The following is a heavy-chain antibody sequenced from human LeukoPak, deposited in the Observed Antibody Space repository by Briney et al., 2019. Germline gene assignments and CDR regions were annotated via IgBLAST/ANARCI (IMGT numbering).Heavy chain of an antibody. CDR2: ISSRSSTI. V-gene: IGHV3-48*01. CDR1: GFVFSSSG. D-gene: IGHD2/OR15-2a*01. J-gene: IGHJ4*02. Sequence: GGSLRLSCAASGFVFSSSGMSWVRQAPGKGLEWVSYISSRSSTIYYADSVKGRFTISRDNAKNSLYLQMNSLRAEDTAVYYCARGPTRANSSDYWGQGTLLTVSS. CDR3: ARGPTRANSSDY.